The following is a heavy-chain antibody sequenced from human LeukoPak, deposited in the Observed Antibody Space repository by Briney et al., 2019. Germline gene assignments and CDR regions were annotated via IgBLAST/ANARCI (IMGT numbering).Heavy chain of an antibody. J-gene: IGHJ3*02. CDR3: ARDYDFWSGYDAFDI. D-gene: IGHD3-3*01. Sequence: PSETLSLTCAVSGGSISSGGYSWRWLRQPPGTGLEWIGSIYYSGSTYYNPSLRSRVTISVDTSKNQFSLKLTSVTAADTAVYYCARDYDFWSGYDAFDIWGQGTMVTVSS. CDR2: IYYSGST. V-gene: IGHV4-39*02. CDR1: GGSISSGGYS.